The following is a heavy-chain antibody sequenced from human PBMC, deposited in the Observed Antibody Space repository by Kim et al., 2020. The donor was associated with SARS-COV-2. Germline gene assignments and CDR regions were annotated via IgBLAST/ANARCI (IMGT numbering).Heavy chain of an antibody. D-gene: IGHD1-1*01. J-gene: IGHJ5*02. Sequence: SETLSLTCAVYGGSLSGYYWTWIRQPPVKGLEWIGQINHDGNTKYGPSLRSRVTISVDTSKNQFSLSLSPVTAADTAVYYCARAVHPTPNWLDPWGQG. CDR2: INHDGNT. V-gene: IGHV4-34*01. CDR3: ARAVHPTPNWLDP. CDR1: GGSLSGYY.